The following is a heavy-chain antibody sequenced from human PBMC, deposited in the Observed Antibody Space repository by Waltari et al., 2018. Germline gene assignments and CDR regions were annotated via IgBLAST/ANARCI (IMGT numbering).Heavy chain of an antibody. CDR1: GYTLTELS. V-gene: IGHV1-24*01. J-gene: IGHJ1*01. Sequence: QVQLVPSGAEVKKPGASVKVSCKVSGYTLTELSMHWVRQAPGKGLEWMGGGGPEDGETTYAPKCQGRVTMTEDTSTDTAYMGLSSLRAEDTAVYYCATDLNGDYVFEYFQHWGQGTLVTVSS. D-gene: IGHD4-17*01. CDR3: ATDLNGDYVFEYFQH. CDR2: GGPEDGET.